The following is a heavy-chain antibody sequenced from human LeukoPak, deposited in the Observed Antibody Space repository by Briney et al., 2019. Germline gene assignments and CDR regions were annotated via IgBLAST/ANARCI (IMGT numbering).Heavy chain of an antibody. V-gene: IGHV4-34*01. Sequence: SETLSLTCAVYGGSFSGYYWSWIRQPPGKGLEWIGEINHSGSTNYNPSLKSRVTISVDTSKNQFSLKLSSVTAADTAVYYCARQPKITMVRGVSNWFDPWGQGTLVTVSS. J-gene: IGHJ5*02. CDR3: ARQPKITMVRGVSNWFDP. CDR2: INHSGST. CDR1: GGSFSGYY. D-gene: IGHD3-10*01.